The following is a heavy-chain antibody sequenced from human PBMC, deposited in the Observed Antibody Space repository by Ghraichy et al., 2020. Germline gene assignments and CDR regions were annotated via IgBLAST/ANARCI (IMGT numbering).Heavy chain of an antibody. D-gene: IGHD6-13*01. CDR3: ARVRPYSSSWYGWFDP. V-gene: IGHV4-59*01. Sequence: LETLSLTCTVSGGSISSYYWSWIRQPPGKGLEWIGYIYYSGSTNYNPSLKSRVTISVDTSKNQFSLKLSSVTAADTAVYYCARVRPYSSSWYGWFDPWGQGTLVTVSS. CDR1: GGSISSYY. J-gene: IGHJ5*02. CDR2: IYYSGST.